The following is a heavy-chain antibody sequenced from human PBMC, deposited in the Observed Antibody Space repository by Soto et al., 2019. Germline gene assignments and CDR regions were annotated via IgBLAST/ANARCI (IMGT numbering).Heavy chain of an antibody. J-gene: IGHJ4*02. D-gene: IGHD3-9*01. CDR1: GYTLSELS. V-gene: IGHV1-24*01. CDR2: FDPEDGER. Sequence: ASVKVSCKVSGYTLSELSIHWMRQAPGKGLEWMGGFDPEDGERVYAQKFQGRVTMTEDTSTDTAYMELSSLRSDDTAVYYCAAQGLRYFDWLLRDWGQGTLVTVSS. CDR3: AAQGLRYFDWLLRD.